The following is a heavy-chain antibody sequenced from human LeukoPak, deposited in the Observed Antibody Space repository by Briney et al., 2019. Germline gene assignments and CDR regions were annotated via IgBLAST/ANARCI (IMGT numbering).Heavy chain of an antibody. D-gene: IGHD6-19*01. CDR1: GDSVSSNSAT. V-gene: IGHV6-1*01. J-gene: IGHJ4*02. Sequence: SQTLSRTCAISGDSVSSNSATWNWIRQSPSRGLEWLGRTYYRSKWYSDYAVSVKSRITINPDTSKNQLSLQLNSVTPEDTAVYYCARTRRGSGGSVEDWGQGTQVTVSS. CDR3: ARTRRGSGGSVED. CDR2: TYYRSKWYS.